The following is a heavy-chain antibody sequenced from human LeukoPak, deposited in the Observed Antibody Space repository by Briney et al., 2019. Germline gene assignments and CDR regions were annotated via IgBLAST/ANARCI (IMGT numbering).Heavy chain of an antibody. Sequence: ASVRVSCKASGYTFTSYGISWVRQAPGQGLEWMGWISAYNGNTNYAQKLQGRVTMTKDTSTSTAYIELRSLRSDDTAVYYCARGRITMIVVKPHDPGVFDYWGQGTLVSVSS. CDR3: ARGRITMIVVKPHDPGVFDY. J-gene: IGHJ4*02. V-gene: IGHV1-18*01. D-gene: IGHD3-22*01. CDR2: ISAYNGNT. CDR1: GYTFTSYG.